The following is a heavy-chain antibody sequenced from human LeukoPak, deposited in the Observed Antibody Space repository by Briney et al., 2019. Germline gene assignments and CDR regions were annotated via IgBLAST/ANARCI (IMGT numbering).Heavy chain of an antibody. D-gene: IGHD3-10*01. J-gene: IGHJ3*02. V-gene: IGHV1-2*02. Sequence: ASVKVSCKASGYTFTGYYMHWVRQAPGQGLEWMGWINPNSGGTNYAQKFQGRVTMTRDTPISTAYMELSRLRSDDTAVYYCARVMWFGELPAGNAFDIWGQGTMVTVSS. CDR2: INPNSGGT. CDR1: GYTFTGYY. CDR3: ARVMWFGELPAGNAFDI.